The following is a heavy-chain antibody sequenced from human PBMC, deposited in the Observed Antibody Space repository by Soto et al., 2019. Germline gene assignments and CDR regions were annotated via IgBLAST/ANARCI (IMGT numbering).Heavy chain of an antibody. CDR3: ATTGDCLWSIRCYGLDV. V-gene: IGHV3-30*04. Sequence: GGSLRLSCAASGFTFRTYAMHWVRQAPGKGLEWVAVISHDGNNKYYADSVKGRFTISRDNSKTTLYLQMNSLRPDDTAVYYCATTGDCLWSIRCYGLDVWGQGTKVTVSS. CDR1: GFTFRTYA. J-gene: IGHJ6*02. CDR2: ISHDGNNK. D-gene: IGHD2-21*01.